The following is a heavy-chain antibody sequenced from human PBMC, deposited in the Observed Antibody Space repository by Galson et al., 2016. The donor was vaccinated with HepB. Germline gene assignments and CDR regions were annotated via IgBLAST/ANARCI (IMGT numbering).Heavy chain of an antibody. CDR1: GFTLSAFA. V-gene: IGHV3-33*01. CDR3: ARDRAADGLAAIDF. CDR2: IWHDGSKE. Sequence: SLRLSCATSGFTLSAFAMHWVRQVPGKGLEWLTLIWHDGSKEYYTESVKGRFTISRDNAKNIVYLQMDSLTDKDTAVYYCARDRAADGLAAIDFWGQGTLVTVSS. J-gene: IGHJ4*02. D-gene: IGHD5-24*01.